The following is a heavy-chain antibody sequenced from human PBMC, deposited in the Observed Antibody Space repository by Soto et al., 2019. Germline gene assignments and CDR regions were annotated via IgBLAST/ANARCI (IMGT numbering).Heavy chain of an antibody. J-gene: IGHJ2*01. CDR2: ISYDGSNK. CDR1: GFTFSSYA. CDR3: ARGVVGWYFDL. V-gene: IGHV3-30-3*01. Sequence: QVQLVESGGGVVQPGRSPRLSCAASGFTFSSYAMHWVRQAPGKGLEWVAVISYDGSNKYYADSVKGRFTISRDNSKNTLYLQMNSLRAEDTAVYYCARGVVGWYFDLWGRGTLVTVSS. D-gene: IGHD2-15*01.